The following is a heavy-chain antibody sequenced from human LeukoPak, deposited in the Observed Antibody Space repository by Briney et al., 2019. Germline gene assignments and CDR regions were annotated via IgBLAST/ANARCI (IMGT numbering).Heavy chain of an antibody. J-gene: IGHJ4*02. D-gene: IGHD6-19*01. CDR1: GFTFDDYA. V-gene: IGHV3-9*03. CDR3: AKGPSSGWYYFDY. Sequence: PGRSLRLSCAASGFTFDDYAMHWVRQAPGKGLEWVSSISWNSGSIGYADSVKGRFTISRDNAKNSLYLQMNSLRAEDMALYYCAKGPSSGWYYFDYWGQGTLVTVSS. CDR2: ISWNSGSI.